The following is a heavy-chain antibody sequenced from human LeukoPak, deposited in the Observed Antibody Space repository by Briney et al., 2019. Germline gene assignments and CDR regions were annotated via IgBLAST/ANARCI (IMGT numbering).Heavy chain of an antibody. CDR3: ARHSITYYYYYYMDV. CDR1: GYSFTSYW. J-gene: IGHJ6*03. D-gene: IGHD5-12*01. CDR2: IYPGDSDT. V-gene: IGHV5-51*01. Sequence: GESLKISCQASGYSFTSYWIGWVRQMPGKGLEWMGIIYPGDSDTRYSPSFQGQVTISADKSISTAYLQWSSLKASDTAMYYCARHSITYYYYYYMDVWGKGTTVTVSS.